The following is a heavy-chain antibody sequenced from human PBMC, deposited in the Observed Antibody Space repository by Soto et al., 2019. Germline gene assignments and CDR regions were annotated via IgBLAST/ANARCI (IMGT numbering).Heavy chain of an antibody. J-gene: IGHJ6*02. D-gene: IGHD3-10*01. CDR3: ARDTREITRVRGVIPYYIYHMDV. V-gene: IGHV1-69*01. CDR2: IIPAFGTP. CDR1: GGTFNNYA. Sequence: QVQLAQSGAEEKKRGSSVKVSCRVSGGTFNNYAISWVRQAPGEGLEWMGGIIPAFGTPKYAQRFQDRVTISADVYAATAYMELTSLRSDDTAVYYCARDTREITRVRGVIPYYIYHMDVWGPGTTVAVSS.